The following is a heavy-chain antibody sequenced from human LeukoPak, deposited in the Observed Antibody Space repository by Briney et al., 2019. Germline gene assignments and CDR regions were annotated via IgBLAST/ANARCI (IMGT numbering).Heavy chain of an antibody. V-gene: IGHV3-48*04. Sequence: GGSLILSCAASGFTFSNYSMNWVRQAPGKGLEWVSYISSSSSTIYYADSVKGRFTISRDNAKNSLYLQMNSLRAEDTAVYYCARAPSSTSCYAGCFDLWGRGTLVTVSS. CDR2: ISSSSSTI. CDR3: ARAPSSTSCYAGCFDL. CDR1: GFTFSNYS. D-gene: IGHD2-2*01. J-gene: IGHJ2*01.